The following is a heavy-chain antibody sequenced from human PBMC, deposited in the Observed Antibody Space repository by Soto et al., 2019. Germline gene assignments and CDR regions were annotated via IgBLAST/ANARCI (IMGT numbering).Heavy chain of an antibody. CDR1: GFSVNTSGVG. CDR2: IYWDDDK. J-gene: IGHJ4*02. D-gene: IGHD6-19*01. Sequence: SGPKLVNPTQTFTLTCTLSGFSVNTSGVGVGWIRQPPGKTLEWLSLIYWDDDKRYNPSLRGRLTVTKDASKNQVVLTMTNMDPADTATYYCAHRALAGTYFFDYWSQGTLVTV. V-gene: IGHV2-5*02. CDR3: AHRALAGTYFFDY.